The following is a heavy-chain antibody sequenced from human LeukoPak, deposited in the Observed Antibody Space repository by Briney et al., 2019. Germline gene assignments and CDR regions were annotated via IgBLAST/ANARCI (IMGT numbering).Heavy chain of an antibody. V-gene: IGHV4-59*01. CDR3: ASVTGSGYGSGSYFFDY. Sequence: SETLSLTCTVSGGSISSYYWSWIRQPPGKGLEWIGYIYYSGSTNYNPSLKSRVTISVETSKNQFSLKLSSVTAADTAVYYCASVTGSGYGSGSYFFDYWGQGTLVTVSS. J-gene: IGHJ4*02. D-gene: IGHD3-10*01. CDR1: GGSISSYY. CDR2: IYYSGST.